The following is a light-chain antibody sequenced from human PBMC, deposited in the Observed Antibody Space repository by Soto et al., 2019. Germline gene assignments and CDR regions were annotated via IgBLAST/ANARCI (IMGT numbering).Light chain of an antibody. V-gene: IGKV1-33*01. J-gene: IGKJ2*01. Sequence: DIQMTQSPSSLSASVGDRVTITCQASQDISNYLNWYQQKPGKAPKLLIYDASNLETGVPSRFSGSGSETDFNFTISRLQPYDITTYYCQQYDNLYTFGQGTKLEIK. CDR1: QDISNY. CDR2: DAS. CDR3: QQYDNLYT.